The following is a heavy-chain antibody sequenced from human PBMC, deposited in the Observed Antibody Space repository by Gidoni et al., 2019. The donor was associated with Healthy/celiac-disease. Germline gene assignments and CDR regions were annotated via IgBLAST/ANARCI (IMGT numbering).Heavy chain of an antibody. J-gene: IGHJ6*02. CDR2: ISSSGSTI. CDR3: AREGEGYQLLSYYYYGMDV. D-gene: IGHD2-2*01. Sequence: EVQLVESGGGLVQPGGSLRLSCAASGFTFSSYEMNWVRRAPGKGLEWVSYISSSGSTIYYADSVKGRFTISRDNAKNSLYLQMNSLRAEDTAVYYCAREGEGYQLLSYYYYGMDVWGQGTTVTVSS. CDR1: GFTFSSYE. V-gene: IGHV3-48*03.